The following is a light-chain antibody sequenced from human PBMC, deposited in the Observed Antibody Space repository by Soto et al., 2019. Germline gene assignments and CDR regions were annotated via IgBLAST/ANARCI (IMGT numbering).Light chain of an antibody. Sequence: TQSPSSLSASVGDRVTITCRASQSIISYLHWYQQKPGQAPRLLIYGASNRATGIPDRFSGSGSGTDFTLTISRLEPEDFAVYYCQQYGSSGTFGQGTKVDI. CDR1: QSIISY. CDR2: GAS. J-gene: IGKJ1*01. V-gene: IGKV3-20*01. CDR3: QQYGSSGT.